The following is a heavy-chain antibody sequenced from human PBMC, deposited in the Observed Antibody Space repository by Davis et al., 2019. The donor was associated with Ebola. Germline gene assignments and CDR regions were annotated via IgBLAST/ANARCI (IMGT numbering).Heavy chain of an antibody. J-gene: IGHJ6*02. D-gene: IGHD6-13*01. CDR1: GGSISSYY. CDR3: ARGRIAAAGTGGEYYYYGMDV. CDR2: IYYSGST. V-gene: IGHV4-59*12. Sequence: SETLSLTCTVSGGSISSYYWSWIRQPPGKGLEWIGYIYYSGSTNYNPSLKSRVTISVDTSKNQFSLKLGAVTAADTAVYYCARGRIAAAGTGGEYYYYGMDVWGQGTTVTVSS.